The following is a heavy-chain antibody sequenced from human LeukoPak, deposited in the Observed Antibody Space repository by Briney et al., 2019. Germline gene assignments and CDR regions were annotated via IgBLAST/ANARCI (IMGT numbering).Heavy chain of an antibody. CDR1: GGTFSSYA. Sequence: ASVKVSCKASGGTFSSYAISWVRQAPGQGLEWMGGIIPIFGTANYAQKFQGRVTITADESTSTAYMELSSLRSGDTAVYYCARSNVGYYDSSGYYYKHWGQGTLVTVSS. J-gene: IGHJ1*01. D-gene: IGHD3-22*01. V-gene: IGHV1-69*01. CDR2: IIPIFGTA. CDR3: ARSNVGYYDSSGYYYKH.